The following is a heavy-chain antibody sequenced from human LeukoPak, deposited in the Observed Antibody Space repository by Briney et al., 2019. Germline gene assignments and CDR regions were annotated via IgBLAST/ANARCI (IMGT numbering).Heavy chain of an antibody. V-gene: IGHV7-4-1*02. D-gene: IGHD4-17*01. CDR1: GYTFTSYA. Sequence: ASVKVSCKASGYTFTSYAMNWVRQAPGQGLEWMGWINTNTGNPTYAQGSTGRFVFSLDTSVSTAYLQISSLKAEDTAVYYCARGGDYGDYRDVGPEDYWGQGTLVTVSS. CDR2: INTNTGNP. CDR3: ARGGDYGDYRDVGPEDY. J-gene: IGHJ4*02.